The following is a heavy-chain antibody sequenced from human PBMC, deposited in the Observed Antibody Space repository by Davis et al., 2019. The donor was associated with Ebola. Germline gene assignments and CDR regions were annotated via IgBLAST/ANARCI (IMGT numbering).Heavy chain of an antibody. D-gene: IGHD3-10*01. CDR1: GYTFTSYG. CDR3: ARVVTMVRGGWFDP. V-gene: IGHV1-18*01. Sequence: AASVKVSCKGSGYTFTSYGISWVRQAPGQGLEWMGWISAYNGNTNYAQKLQGRVTMTTDTSTSTAYMELRSLRSDDTAVYYCARVVTMVRGGWFDPWGQGTLVTVSS. CDR2: ISAYNGNT. J-gene: IGHJ5*02.